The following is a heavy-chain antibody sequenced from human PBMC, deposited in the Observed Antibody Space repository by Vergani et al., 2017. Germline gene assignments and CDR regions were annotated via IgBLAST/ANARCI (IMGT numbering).Heavy chain of an antibody. D-gene: IGHD3-22*01. V-gene: IGHV3-23*04. CDR1: GFTFSSYA. CDR2: ISGSGGST. CDR3: AKDLDDSSGYYPD. Sequence: EVQLVETGGGLIQPGGSLRLSCAASGFTFSSYAMSWVRQAPGKGLEWVSAISGSGGSTYYADSVKGRFTISRDNSKNTLYLQMNSLRAEDTAVYYCAKDLDDSSGYYPDWGQGTLVTVSS. J-gene: IGHJ4*02.